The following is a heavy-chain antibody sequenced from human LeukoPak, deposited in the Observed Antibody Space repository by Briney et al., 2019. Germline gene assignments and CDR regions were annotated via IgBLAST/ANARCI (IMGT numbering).Heavy chain of an antibody. CDR2: ISSSSSTI. D-gene: IGHD6-19*01. CDR3: ARVITSSGWYP. V-gene: IGHV3-48*02. CDR1: RFTFSSYS. Sequence: PGGSLRLSCAASRFTFSSYSMNWVRQAPGKGLEWVSYISSSSSTIYYADSVKGRFTISRDNAKNSLYLQMNGLRDEDTAVYYCARVITSSGWYPWGQGTLVTVSS. J-gene: IGHJ4*02.